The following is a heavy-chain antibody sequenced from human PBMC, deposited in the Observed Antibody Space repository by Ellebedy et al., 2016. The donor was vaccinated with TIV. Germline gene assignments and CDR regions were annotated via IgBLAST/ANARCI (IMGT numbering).Heavy chain of an antibody. J-gene: IGHJ5*02. CDR2: IHTSLGQT. CDR1: GYRFSSCA. CDR3: VRVSNFYDRARFDP. V-gene: IGHV1-18*04. D-gene: IGHD3-16*01. Sequence: ASVKVSXXASGYRFSSCAITWVRQASGQGFEWMGWIHTSLGQTEFAPRFQDRLSMTTDTSTSTAYMELRNLKSDDTAVYHCVRVSNFYDRARFDPWGQGTLITVSS.